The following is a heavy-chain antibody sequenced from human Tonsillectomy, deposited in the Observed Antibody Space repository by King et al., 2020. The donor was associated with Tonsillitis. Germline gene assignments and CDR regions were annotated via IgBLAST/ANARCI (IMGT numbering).Heavy chain of an antibody. CDR3: ARVSSGWLLDY. Sequence: VQLQESGPGLVKPSETLSLTCTVSGGSISTYYWSWIRQPPGKGLEWIGYIYYSGSTNYNPSLKSRVTISVDTSKNQFSLKLSSVTAADPAVYYCARVSSGWLLDYWGQGTLVTVSS. D-gene: IGHD6-19*01. J-gene: IGHJ4*02. CDR2: IYYSGST. V-gene: IGHV4-59*01. CDR1: GGSISTYY.